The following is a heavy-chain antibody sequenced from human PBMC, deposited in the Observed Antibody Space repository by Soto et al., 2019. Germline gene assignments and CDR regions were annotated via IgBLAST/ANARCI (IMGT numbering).Heavy chain of an antibody. J-gene: IGHJ4*02. V-gene: IGHV3-7*03. CDR2: IKKDGSEK. Sequence: PGGSLRLSCVASGFSFSNYWMTWVRQAPGKGLEWVANIKKDGSEKFYVDSLEGRFTISRDNAKNSLYLQMNGLRAEDTAVYYCVRVMADVTRPIDFWGQGTLVTVSS. CDR1: GFSFSNYW. D-gene: IGHD3-16*01. CDR3: VRVMADVTRPIDF.